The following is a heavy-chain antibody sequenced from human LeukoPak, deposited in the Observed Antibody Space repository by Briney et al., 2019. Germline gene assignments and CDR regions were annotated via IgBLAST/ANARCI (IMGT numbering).Heavy chain of an antibody. D-gene: IGHD6-19*01. CDR3: ARGLAPQYSSGWYSYFDY. V-gene: IGHV1-2*06. CDR1: GYTFTGYY. CDR2: INPNSGGT. J-gene: IGHJ4*02. Sequence: ASVKVSCKASGYTFTGYYMHWVGQAPGQGKEWMGRINPNSGGTNYAQKFQGRVTMTRHTSISTAYMELSRLRSDDAAVYYCARGLAPQYSSGWYSYFDYWGQGTLVTVSS.